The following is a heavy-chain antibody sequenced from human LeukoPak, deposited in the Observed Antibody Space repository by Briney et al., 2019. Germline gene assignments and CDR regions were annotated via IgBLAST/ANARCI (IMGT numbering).Heavy chain of an antibody. CDR3: ARWVGYYFDY. CDR2: IGSGGGNI. D-gene: IGHD3-10*01. V-gene: IGHV3-11*01. J-gene: IGHJ4*02. Sequence: GGSLRLSCAASGFTFSDYYMNWIRQAPGKGLEWVSYIGSGGGNIYYADSVKGRFTIPRDNAKNSLYLQMNSLRAEDMAVYYCARWVGYYFDYWGQGTLVTVSS. CDR1: GFTFSDYY.